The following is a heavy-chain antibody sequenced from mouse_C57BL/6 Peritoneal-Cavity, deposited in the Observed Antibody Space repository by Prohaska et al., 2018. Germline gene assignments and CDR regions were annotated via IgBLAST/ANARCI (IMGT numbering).Heavy chain of an antibody. Sequence: QIQLQQSGPELVKPGASVKISCKASGYTFNDYYINWVKQRTGQGHEWNGWIYHGSGNTKYNEKFKGKATLTVDTSSSTAYVQRSSLTSEDSAVYFCARNSGSYYGSSDWYFDVWGTGTTVTVSS. CDR2: IYHGSGNT. V-gene: IGHV1-84*01. D-gene: IGHD1-1*01. J-gene: IGHJ1*03. CDR1: GYTFNDYY. CDR3: ARNSGSYYGSSDWYFDV.